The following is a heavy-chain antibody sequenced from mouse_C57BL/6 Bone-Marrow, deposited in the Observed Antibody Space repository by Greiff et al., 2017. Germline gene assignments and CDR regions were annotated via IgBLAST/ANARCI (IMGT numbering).Heavy chain of an antibody. CDR3: ARFLNWAWFAY. Sequence: VKLMESGAELARPGASVKLSCKASGYTFTSYGISWVKQRTGQGLEWIGEIYPRSGNTYYNEKFKGKATLTADKSSSTAYMELRSLTSEDSAVYFCARFLNWAWFAYWGQGTLVTVSA. J-gene: IGHJ3*01. CDR2: IYPRSGNT. V-gene: IGHV1-81*01. D-gene: IGHD4-1*01. CDR1: GYTFTSYG.